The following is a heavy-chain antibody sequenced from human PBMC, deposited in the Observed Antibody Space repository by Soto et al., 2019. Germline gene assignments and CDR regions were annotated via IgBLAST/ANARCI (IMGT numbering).Heavy chain of an antibody. D-gene: IGHD1-26*01. CDR2: ITFNGSKE. Sequence: VQMVESGGGVVQPGGSLRLSCAGSGFAFSRFGMHWVRQAPGKGLEWVACITFNGSKEYYVDSVKGRFAISRNNSMNTHYLQMRSLGPKDTGVYYCATDPGALAGAIRDWVRGTLGTVSS. CDR3: ATDPGALAGAIRD. V-gene: IGHV3-30*03. CDR1: GFAFSRFG. J-gene: IGHJ4*02.